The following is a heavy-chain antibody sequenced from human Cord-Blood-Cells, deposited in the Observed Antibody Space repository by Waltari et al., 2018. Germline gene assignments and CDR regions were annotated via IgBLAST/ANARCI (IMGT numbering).Heavy chain of an antibody. CDR3: ARDAEGALGPLDY. J-gene: IGHJ4*02. Sequence: QVQLVESGGGVVQPGRSLRLSCAASGFTFRSYALHWSRQAPGKGLEWVAVISYDGSNKYYADSVKGRFTISRDNSKNTLYLQMNSLRAEDMAVYYCARDAEGALGPLDYWGQGTLVTVSS. CDR1: GFTFRSYA. CDR2: ISYDGSNK. V-gene: IGHV3-30*04. D-gene: IGHD3-16*01.